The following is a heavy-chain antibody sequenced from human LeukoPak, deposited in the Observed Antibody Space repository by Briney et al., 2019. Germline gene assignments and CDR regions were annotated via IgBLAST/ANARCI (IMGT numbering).Heavy chain of an antibody. CDR2: IYYSGST. D-gene: IGHD2-2*01. CDR1: GGSISSYY. J-gene: IGHJ4*02. V-gene: IGHV4-59*12. CDR3: ARARGGYCSSTSCRYSNFDY. Sequence: SETLSLTCTVSGGSISSYYWSWIRQPPGKGLEWIGYIYYSGSTNYNPSLKSRVTISVDTSKNQFSLKLSSVTAADTAVYYCARARGGYCSSTSCRYSNFDYWGQGTLVTVSS.